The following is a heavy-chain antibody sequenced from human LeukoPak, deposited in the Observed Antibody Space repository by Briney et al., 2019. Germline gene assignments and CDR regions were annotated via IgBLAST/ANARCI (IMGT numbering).Heavy chain of an antibody. CDR3: AKVWSDELLSSGGDAFDI. V-gene: IGHV3-23*01. J-gene: IGHJ3*02. Sequence: GGSLRLSCAASGFTFSSYAMSWVRQAPGKGLEWVSAISGSGGSTYYADSVKGRFTISRDNSKNTLYLQMNSLRAEDTAVYYCAKVWSDELLSSGGDAFDIWAKGQWSPSLQ. CDR2: ISGSGGST. D-gene: IGHD2-2*01. CDR1: GFTFSSYA.